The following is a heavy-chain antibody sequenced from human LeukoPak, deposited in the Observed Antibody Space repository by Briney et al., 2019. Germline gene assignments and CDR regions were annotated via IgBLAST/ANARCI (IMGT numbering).Heavy chain of an antibody. J-gene: IGHJ6*02. CDR1: GFTFSNYA. CDR3: ARDAYGMDV. Sequence: GGSLRLSCAASGFTFSNYAMHWVRQAPGKGLEWVAVILYDGSNKYYADSVRGRFTISRDNSENTLYLQMNGLRADDTAVFYCARDAYGMDVWGQGTTVTVSS. CDR2: ILYDGSNK. V-gene: IGHV3-30*03.